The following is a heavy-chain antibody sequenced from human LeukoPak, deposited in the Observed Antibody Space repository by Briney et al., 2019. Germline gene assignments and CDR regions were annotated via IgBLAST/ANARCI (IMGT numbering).Heavy chain of an antibody. CDR1: GFTFNTYS. D-gene: IGHD2-2*02. Sequence: GGSLRLSCAASGFTFNTYSMNWVRQAPGKGLEWVSSISSNSKYIYYADSVKGRFTISRDNAKNSLYLQMNSLRAEDTAVYYCARERYCSSTSCYNHYYYGMDVWGQGTTVTVSS. J-gene: IGHJ6*02. V-gene: IGHV3-21*01. CDR3: ARERYCSSTSCYNHYYYGMDV. CDR2: ISSNSKYI.